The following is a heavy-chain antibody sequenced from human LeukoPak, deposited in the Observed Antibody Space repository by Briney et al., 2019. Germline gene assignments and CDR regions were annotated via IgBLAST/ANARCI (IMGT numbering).Heavy chain of an antibody. V-gene: IGHV3-33*01. Sequence: GRSLRLSCAASGFTFSSYGMHWVRQAPGKGLEWVAVILSDGSNKYYADSVKGRFTISRDNSKDTLYLQMNSLRAEDTAVYYCATGVTSDSYLFNSYLFNYWGQGTLVTVSS. J-gene: IGHJ4*02. CDR2: ILSDGSNK. CDR1: GFTFSSYG. D-gene: IGHD4-23*01. CDR3: ATGVTSDSYLFNSYLFNY.